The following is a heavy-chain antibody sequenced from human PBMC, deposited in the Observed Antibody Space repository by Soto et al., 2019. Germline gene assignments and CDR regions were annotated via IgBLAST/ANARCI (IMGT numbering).Heavy chain of an antibody. CDR3: ARAVAGTRYFDY. CDR1: GGSISSSSYY. D-gene: IGHD6-19*01. CDR2: IYYSGST. Sequence: WETLSLTCTVSGGSISSSSYYWGWIRQPPGKGLEWIGSIYYSGSTYYNPSLKSRVTISVDTSKNQFSLKLSSVTAADTAVYYCARAVAGTRYFDYWGQGTLVTVSS. V-gene: IGHV4-39*01. J-gene: IGHJ4*02.